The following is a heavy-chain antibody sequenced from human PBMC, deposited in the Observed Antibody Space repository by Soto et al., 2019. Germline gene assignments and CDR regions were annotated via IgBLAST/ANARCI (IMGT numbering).Heavy chain of an antibody. CDR3: ARDRSRLAMIVVVPFDP. J-gene: IGHJ5*02. V-gene: IGHV1-18*01. CDR1: GYTFTSYG. Sequence: QVQLVQSGAEVKKPGASVKVSCKASGYTFTSYGISWVRQAPGQGLEWRGWISAYNGNTNYAQKLQARVTMTTHTSTRTAYMELSSLRSDDTAVYYCARDRSRLAMIVVVPFDPWGQGTLVTVSS. D-gene: IGHD3-22*01. CDR2: ISAYNGNT.